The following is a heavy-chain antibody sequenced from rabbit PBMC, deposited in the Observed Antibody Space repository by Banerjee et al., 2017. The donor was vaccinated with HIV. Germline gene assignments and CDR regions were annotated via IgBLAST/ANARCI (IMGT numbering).Heavy chain of an antibody. Sequence: QSLEESGGDLVKPGGSLTLTCPGSGLSFSNKYVMCWVLQAPGKGLEWIGCINTSSGNTVYANWAKGRLTISKTSSTTVTLQMTSLTAADTATYFCAREDDDYGDYYFDLWGQGTLVTVS. CDR1: GLSFSNKYV. V-gene: IGHV1S40*01. D-gene: IGHD2-1*01. CDR2: INTSSGNT. CDR3: AREDDDYGDYYFDL. J-gene: IGHJ4*01.